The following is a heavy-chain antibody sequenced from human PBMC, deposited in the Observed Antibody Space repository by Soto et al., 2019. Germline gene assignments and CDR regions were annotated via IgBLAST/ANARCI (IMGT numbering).Heavy chain of an antibody. J-gene: IGHJ4*02. CDR2: IYSGGST. D-gene: IGHD4-4*01. CDR1: GFTVSSNY. Sequence: GGSLRLSXAASGFTVSSNYMSWVRQAPGKGLEWVSVIYSGGSTYYADSVKGRFTISRDNSKNTLYLQMNSLRAEDTAVYYCARETCTVTTRCYFDYWGQGTLVTVSS. V-gene: IGHV3-53*01. CDR3: ARETCTVTTRCYFDY.